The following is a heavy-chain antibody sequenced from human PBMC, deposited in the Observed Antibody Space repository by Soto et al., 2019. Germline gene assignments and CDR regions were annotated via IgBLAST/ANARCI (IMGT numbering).Heavy chain of an antibody. Sequence: GGSLRLSCAASGFTFSNAWMNWVRQAPGKGLEWVGRIKSKTDGGTTDYAAPVKGRFTISRDDSKNTLYLQMNSLKTEDTAVYYCTTDLLAAADTNWFDPWGQGTLVTVSS. J-gene: IGHJ5*02. CDR1: GFTFSNAW. CDR3: TTDLLAAADTNWFDP. D-gene: IGHD6-13*01. CDR2: IKSKTDGGTT. V-gene: IGHV3-15*07.